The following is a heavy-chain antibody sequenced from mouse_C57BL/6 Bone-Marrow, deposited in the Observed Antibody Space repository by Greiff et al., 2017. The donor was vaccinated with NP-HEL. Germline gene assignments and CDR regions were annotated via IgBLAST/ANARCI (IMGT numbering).Heavy chain of an antibody. V-gene: IGHV1-53*01. Sequence: QVHVKQSGTELVKPGASVNLSCKASGYTFTSYWMHLVKQRPGQGLEWIGNINPSNGGTNYNEKFKSKATLTVDKSSSTAYMQLSSLTSEDSAVYYCARSGDWDVNYYAMDYWGQGTSVTVSS. D-gene: IGHD4-1*01. CDR2: INPSNGGT. CDR1: GYTFTSYW. J-gene: IGHJ4*01. CDR3: ARSGDWDVNYYAMDY.